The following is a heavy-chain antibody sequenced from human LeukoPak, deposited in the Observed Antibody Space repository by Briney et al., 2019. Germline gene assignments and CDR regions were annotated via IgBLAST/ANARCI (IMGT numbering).Heavy chain of an antibody. CDR3: ARATRRILRFLEWLSSHFDY. D-gene: IGHD3-3*01. CDR2: INHSGST. V-gene: IGHV4-34*01. J-gene: IGHJ4*02. CDR1: GGSFSGYY. Sequence: PSETLSLTCAVYGGSFSGYYWSWIRQPPGKGLEWIGEINHSGSTNYNPSLKSRVTISVDTSKNQFSLKLSSVTAADTVVYYCARATRRILRFLEWLSSHFDYWGQGTLVTVSS.